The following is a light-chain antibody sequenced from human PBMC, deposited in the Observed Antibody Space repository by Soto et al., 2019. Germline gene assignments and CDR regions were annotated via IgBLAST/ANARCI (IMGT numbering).Light chain of an antibody. Sequence: QSVLTQPPSASGTPGQRVTISCSGSSSNIGSNTVNWYQQVPGTAPNLLIYSNNQRPSGVPDRFSGSKSGTSASLAISGLQSADEADYYCAAWDDSLNGVVFGGGTKLTVL. J-gene: IGLJ2*01. CDR2: SNN. CDR1: SSNIGSNT. V-gene: IGLV1-44*01. CDR3: AAWDDSLNGVV.